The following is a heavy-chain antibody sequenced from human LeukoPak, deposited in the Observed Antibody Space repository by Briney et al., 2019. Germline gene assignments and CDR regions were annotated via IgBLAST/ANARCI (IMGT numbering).Heavy chain of an antibody. CDR2: ISYDGSNK. CDR1: GFTFDDYG. Sequence: GGSLRLSCAASGFTFDDYGLSWVRQAPGKGLEWVAVISYDGSNKYYADSVKGRFTISRDNSKNTLYLQMNSLRAEDTAVYYCARGIGIAVADGWFDPWGQGTLVTVSS. J-gene: IGHJ5*02. D-gene: IGHD6-19*01. CDR3: ARGIGIAVADGWFDP. V-gene: IGHV3-30*03.